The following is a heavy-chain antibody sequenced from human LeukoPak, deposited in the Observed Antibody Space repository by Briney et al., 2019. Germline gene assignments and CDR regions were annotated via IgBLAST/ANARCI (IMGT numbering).Heavy chain of an antibody. CDR3: ARDDSDYVTLGAFDI. CDR2: ICSSCGST. CDR1: GFTFSSYA. Sequence: PGGSLRLSCAASGFTFSSYAMSWVRQAPGKGLEWVSAICSSCGSTYYADSVKGRFTISRDNSKNTLYLQMNSLRAEDTAVYYCARDDSDYVTLGAFDIWGQGTMVTVSS. D-gene: IGHD4-17*01. J-gene: IGHJ3*02. V-gene: IGHV3-23*01.